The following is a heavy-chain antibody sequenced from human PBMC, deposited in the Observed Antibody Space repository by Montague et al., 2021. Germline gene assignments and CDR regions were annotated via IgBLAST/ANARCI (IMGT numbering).Heavy chain of an antibody. Sequence: SDTVSLTCSVSGGSVNGYDWSWIRQPAGKGLEWIGYMRSSGSPNXNPSFKSRLAISIDRSRNQFSLELSFVTAADTAIYFCGRDYWGSIDYWGHGILVTVSS. CDR1: GGSVNGYD. CDR3: GRDYWGSIDY. CDR2: MRSSGSP. V-gene: IGHV4-59*02. J-gene: IGHJ4*01. D-gene: IGHD7-27*01.